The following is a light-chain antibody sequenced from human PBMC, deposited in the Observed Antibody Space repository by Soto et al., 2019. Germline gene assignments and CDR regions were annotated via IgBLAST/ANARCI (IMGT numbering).Light chain of an antibody. CDR3: SPYTCSSPEV. CDR2: DVS. V-gene: IGLV2-14*01. Sequence: QSVLTQPASVSGSPGQSITISCTGTSSDVGGSNYVSWYQQLPGKAPKLMIYDVSDRPSGVSNRFSGSKSGNTASLTISGLQAEDEADYYCSPYTCSSPEVFGTGTKGTVL. J-gene: IGLJ1*01. CDR1: SSDVGGSNY.